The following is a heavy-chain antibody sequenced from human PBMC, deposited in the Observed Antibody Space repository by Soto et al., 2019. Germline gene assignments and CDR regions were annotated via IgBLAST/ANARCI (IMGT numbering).Heavy chain of an antibody. Sequence: HPGGSLRLSCAASGFTFCSYWMHWVRQAPGKGLVWVSRINSDGSSTSYAGSVKGRFTISRDNAKNTLYLQMNSLRAEDTAVYYCARVEPAGIYYYYGMDGWGQGSTVAVSS. D-gene: IGHD2-2*01. J-gene: IGHJ6*02. CDR3: ARVEPAGIYYYYGMDG. CDR1: GFTFCSYW. V-gene: IGHV3-74*01. CDR2: INSDGSST.